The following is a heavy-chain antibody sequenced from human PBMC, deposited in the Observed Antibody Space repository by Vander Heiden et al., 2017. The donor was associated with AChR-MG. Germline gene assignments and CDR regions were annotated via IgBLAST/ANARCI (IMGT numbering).Heavy chain of an antibody. CDR2: ISYDGSNK. CDR3: AKTGGGWYPDYFDY. D-gene: IGHD6-19*01. Sequence: QVQLVESGGGVVQPGRSLRLSCAASGFPFSSYGMHWVRQAPGKGLEWVAVISYDGSNKYYADSVKGRFTISRDNSKNTLYLQMNSLRAEDTAVYYCAKTGGGWYPDYFDYWGQGTLVTVSS. V-gene: IGHV3-30*18. J-gene: IGHJ4*02. CDR1: GFPFSSYG.